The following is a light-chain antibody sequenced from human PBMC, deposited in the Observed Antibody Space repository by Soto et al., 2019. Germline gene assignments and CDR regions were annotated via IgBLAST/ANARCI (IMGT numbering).Light chain of an antibody. CDR1: QSVSSY. CDR3: QQRSNWPPLLT. J-gene: IGKJ4*01. CDR2: DAS. V-gene: IGKV3-11*01. Sequence: EIVLTQSPATLSLSPGERATLPCRASQSVSSYLAWYQQNPGQAPRLLIYDASNRATGIPARFSGSGSGTDFTLTISSLEPEDFAVYYCQQRSNWPPLLTFGGGTKVEIK.